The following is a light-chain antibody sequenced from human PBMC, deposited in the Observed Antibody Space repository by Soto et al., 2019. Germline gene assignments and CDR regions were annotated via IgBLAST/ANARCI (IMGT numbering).Light chain of an antibody. Sequence: QSALTQPRSVSGSPGQSVTISCTGTSSDVGGYNYVSWYQQHPGKAPKLMLYEVSNRPSGVSNRFSGSKSGNTASLTISGLQAEDEADYYCSSYTSSSTLVFGGGTKVTVL. V-gene: IGLV2-14*01. J-gene: IGLJ3*02. CDR1: SSDVGGYNY. CDR2: EVS. CDR3: SSYTSSSTLV.